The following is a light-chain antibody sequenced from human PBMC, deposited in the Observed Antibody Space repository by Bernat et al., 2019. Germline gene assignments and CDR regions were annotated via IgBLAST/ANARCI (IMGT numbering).Light chain of an antibody. Sequence: EIVLTQSPGTLSLSPGERATLSCRASQYVSSSYLAWYQQRPGQAPRLLMYGASSRATGIPDRFSGSGSGTDFTLTISRLEPEDFAVYYCQQYGRSPPWTFGQGTKVEIK. CDR1: QYVSSSY. CDR2: GAS. CDR3: QQYGRSPPWT. V-gene: IGKV3-20*01. J-gene: IGKJ1*01.